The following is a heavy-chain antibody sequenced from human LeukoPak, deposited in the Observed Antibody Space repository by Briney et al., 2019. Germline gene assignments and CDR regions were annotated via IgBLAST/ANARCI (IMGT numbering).Heavy chain of an antibody. Sequence: GGSLRLSCAASGFTFSSYGMHWVRQAPGKGLEWVAVIWYDGSNKYYADSVKGRFTISRDNSKNTLYLQMNSLRAEDTAVYYCARARGRTAMVVFDYWGQGTLVTVSS. D-gene: IGHD5-18*01. CDR1: GFTFSSYG. V-gene: IGHV3-33*08. J-gene: IGHJ4*02. CDR3: ARARGRTAMVVFDY. CDR2: IWYDGSNK.